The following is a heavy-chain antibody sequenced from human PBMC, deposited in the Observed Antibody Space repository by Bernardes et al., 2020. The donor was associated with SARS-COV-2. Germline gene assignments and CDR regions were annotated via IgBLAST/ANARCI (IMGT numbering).Heavy chain of an antibody. CDR2: IIPILGIA. CDR3: ARDLCSGGSCYFDY. J-gene: IGHJ4*02. V-gene: IGHV1-69*04. CDR1: GGTFSSYA. Sequence: SVKVSCKASGGTFSSYAISWVRQAPGQGLEWMGRIIPILGIANYAQKFQGRVTITADKSTSTAYMELSSLRSEDTAVYYCARDLCSGGSCYFDYWGQGTLVTVSS. D-gene: IGHD2-15*01.